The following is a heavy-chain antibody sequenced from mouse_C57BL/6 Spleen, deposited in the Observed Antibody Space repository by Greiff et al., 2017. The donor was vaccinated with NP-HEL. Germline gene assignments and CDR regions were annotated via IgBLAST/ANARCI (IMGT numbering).Heavy chain of an antibody. Sequence: EVMLVESGGGLVKPGGSLKLSCAASGFTFSDYGMHWVRQAPEKGLEWVAYISSGSSTIYYADTVKGRFTISRDNAKNTLFLQMTSLRSEDTAMYYCARSPYYYGSSHFDYWGQGTTLTVSS. CDR1: GFTFSDYG. V-gene: IGHV5-17*01. J-gene: IGHJ2*01. CDR3: ARSPYYYGSSHFDY. CDR2: ISSGSSTI. D-gene: IGHD1-1*01.